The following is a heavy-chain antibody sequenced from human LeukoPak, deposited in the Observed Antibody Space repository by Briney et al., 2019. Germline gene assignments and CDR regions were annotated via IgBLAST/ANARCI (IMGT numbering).Heavy chain of an antibody. CDR1: GGTFSSYA. CDR2: IIPIFGTA. CDR3: AREKGYCDSSGRRYYYYGMDV. Sequence: RRASVKVSCKASGGTFSSYAISWVRQAPGQGLEWMGGIIPIFGTANYAQKFQGRVTITADESTSTAYMELSSLRSEDTAVYYCAREKGYCDSSGRRYYYYGMDVWGQGTTVTVSS. J-gene: IGHJ6*02. D-gene: IGHD3-22*01. V-gene: IGHV1-69*13.